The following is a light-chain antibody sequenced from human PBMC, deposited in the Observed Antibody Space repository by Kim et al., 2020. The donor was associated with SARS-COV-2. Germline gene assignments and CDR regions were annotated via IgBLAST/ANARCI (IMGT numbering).Light chain of an antibody. CDR1: NSDVGTYDL. Sequence: PGQSITLSCTGTNSDVGTYDLVSWYQQHPGKAPKLLIYEVRKRPSGVSNRFSGSKSGNTASLAISGLQAEDEADYYCCSYAGSRNVFGTGTKVTVL. CDR3: CSYAGSRNV. CDR2: EVR. V-gene: IGLV2-23*02. J-gene: IGLJ1*01.